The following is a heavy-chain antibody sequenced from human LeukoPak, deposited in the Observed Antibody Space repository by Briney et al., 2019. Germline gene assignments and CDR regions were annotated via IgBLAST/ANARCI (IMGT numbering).Heavy chain of an antibody. CDR2: ISGSGGST. V-gene: IGHV3-23*01. CDR1: GFTFSSYS. J-gene: IGHJ5*02. D-gene: IGHD6-19*01. Sequence: GGSLRLSCAASGFTFSSYSMSWVRQAPGKGLEWVSAISGSGGSTNYADAVKGRVSISRDNAESTLYLEMNSLRVEDTAVYYCVRGADPGYSSEPWGQGTLVPVPT. CDR3: VRGADPGYSSEP.